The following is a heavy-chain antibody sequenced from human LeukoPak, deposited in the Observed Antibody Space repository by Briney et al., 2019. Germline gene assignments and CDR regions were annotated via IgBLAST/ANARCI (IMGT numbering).Heavy chain of an antibody. Sequence: KPSETLSLTCAVYGGSFSGYYWSWIRQPPGKGLEWIGEINHSGSTNYNPSLKSRVTISVDTSKNEFSLKLSSVTAADTAVYYCARRTLIYYGSGNGMDVWGKGTTVTISS. V-gene: IGHV4-34*01. J-gene: IGHJ6*03. CDR2: INHSGST. CDR3: ARRTLIYYGSGNGMDV. CDR1: GGSFSGYY. D-gene: IGHD3-10*01.